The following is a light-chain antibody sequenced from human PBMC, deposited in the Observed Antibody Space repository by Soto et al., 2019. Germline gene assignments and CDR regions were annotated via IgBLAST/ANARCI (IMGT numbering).Light chain of an antibody. V-gene: IGKV1-5*03. J-gene: IGKJ1*01. CDR1: QTISSW. CDR2: KAS. Sequence: DIQMTQSPSTLSGSVGDRVTITCRASQTISSWLAWYQQKPGKAPKLLIYKASTLKSGVPSRFSGSGSGTEFALTFSSLQPDDFAAYYYQHYNSYSEAFGQGTKVEL. CDR3: QHYNSYSEA.